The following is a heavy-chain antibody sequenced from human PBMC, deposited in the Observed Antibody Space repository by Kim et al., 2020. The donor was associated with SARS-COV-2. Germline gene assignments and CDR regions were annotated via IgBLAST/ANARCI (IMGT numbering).Heavy chain of an antibody. CDR3: ARNTYCYASSGLNWYFDL. V-gene: IGHV4-59*01. Sequence: KSRVTISVDTSKNQFSLTLSSVTAADTDVYYCARNTYCYASSGLNWYFDLWGRGTLVTVSS. J-gene: IGHJ2*01. D-gene: IGHD3-22*01.